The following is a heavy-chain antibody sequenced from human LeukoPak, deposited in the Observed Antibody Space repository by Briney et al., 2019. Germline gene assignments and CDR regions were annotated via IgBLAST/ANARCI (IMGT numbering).Heavy chain of an antibody. D-gene: IGHD6-6*01. V-gene: IGHV4-39*07. Sequence: SETLSLTYAVSGDSITSGSSYWVWIRQPPGKGLEWIGSIYYTGGTYYNSSLKSRVTMSVDTSKNQFSLRLRSVTAADTAVYYCARTYSSSSGRFIDYWGQGTLVTVSS. CDR1: GDSITSGSSY. J-gene: IGHJ4*02. CDR3: ARTYSSSSGRFIDY. CDR2: IYYTGGT.